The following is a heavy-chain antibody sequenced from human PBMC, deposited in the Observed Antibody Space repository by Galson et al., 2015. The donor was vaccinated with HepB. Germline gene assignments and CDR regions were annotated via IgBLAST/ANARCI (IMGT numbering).Heavy chain of an antibody. CDR3: AHRASGSYEGVFDY. CDR1: GFSMSSNGMG. Sequence: PALVKPTQTLTLTCTFSGFSMSSNGMGVGWIRQPPGKALEWLALIYWDDNERYSPSLKSRLTITKDTSKNQVVLTMTNMDPVDTATYYCAHRASGSYEGVFDYWGQGTLVTVS. V-gene: IGHV2-5*02. CDR2: IYWDDNE. J-gene: IGHJ4*02. D-gene: IGHD3-10*01.